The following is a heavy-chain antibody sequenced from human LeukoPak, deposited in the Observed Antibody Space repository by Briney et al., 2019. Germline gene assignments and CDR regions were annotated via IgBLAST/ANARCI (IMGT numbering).Heavy chain of an antibody. D-gene: IGHD6-19*01. V-gene: IGHV3-48*03. CDR2: IGSSGGSR. Sequence: GGSLRLSCIASGFTFSSYEMDWVRRAPGKGREWVSYIGSSGGSRYYADSVKGRFTTSRDNAKNSLYLQMNSLRAWDTAVYYCAREAGDAFGIWGQGTMVTVSS. CDR1: GFTFSSYE. J-gene: IGHJ3*02. CDR3: AREAGDAFGI.